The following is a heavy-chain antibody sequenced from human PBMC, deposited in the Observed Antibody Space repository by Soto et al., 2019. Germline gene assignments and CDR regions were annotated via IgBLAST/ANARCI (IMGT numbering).Heavy chain of an antibody. J-gene: IGHJ4*02. CDR3: AKTGGVAAPDY. Sequence: GSLRLSCAASGFTFNSYAMSWVRQAPGKGLECVSIITGSGYSTYYADSVKGRFTISRDNFKNTLYLQMNSLRAEDTAVYYCAKTGGVAAPDYWGQGTLVTVS. CDR1: GFTFNSYA. CDR2: ITGSGYST. D-gene: IGHD3-16*01. V-gene: IGHV3-23*01.